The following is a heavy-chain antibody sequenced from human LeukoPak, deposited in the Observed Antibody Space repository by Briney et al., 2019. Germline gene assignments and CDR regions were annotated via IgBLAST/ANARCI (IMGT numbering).Heavy chain of an antibody. D-gene: IGHD4-11*01. CDR2: IKQDGSEK. Sequence: GGSLRLSCAASGFTFSNFWMSWVRQAPGKGLEWVAKIKQDGSEKYYVDSVKGRFTISRDNAKSSLYLQMNNQRAEDTAVYFCARDKGTVTPRGYYYYMDVWGRGTTVAVSS. V-gene: IGHV3-7*01. J-gene: IGHJ6*03. CDR1: GFTFSNFW. CDR3: ARDKGTVTPRGYYYYMDV.